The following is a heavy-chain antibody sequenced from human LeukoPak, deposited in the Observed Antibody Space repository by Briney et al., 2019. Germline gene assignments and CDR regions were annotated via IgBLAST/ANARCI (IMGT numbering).Heavy chain of an antibody. V-gene: IGHV3-21*01. CDR2: ISSSSSYI. D-gene: IGHD3-22*01. CDR1: GITFSSYS. CDR3: ARVQYYYDSSGYYVYYFDY. J-gene: IGHJ4*02. Sequence: PGGSLRLSCAASGITFSSYSMDWVRQAPGKGLEWVSSISSSSSYIYYADSVKGRFTISRDNAKNSLYLQMNSLRAEDTAVYYCARVQYYYDSSGYYVYYFDYWGQGTLVTVSS.